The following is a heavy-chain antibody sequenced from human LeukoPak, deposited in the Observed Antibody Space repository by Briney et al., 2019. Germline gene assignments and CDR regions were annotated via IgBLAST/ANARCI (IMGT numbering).Heavy chain of an antibody. Sequence: ASVKVSCEASGYTFTSYDINWVRQATGQGLEWMGWMNPNSGNTGYAQKFQGRVTMTRNTSISTAYMELSSLRSEDTAVYYCAVYDSSGYYYSNDAFDIWGQGTMVTVSS. J-gene: IGHJ3*02. V-gene: IGHV1-8*01. CDR2: MNPNSGNT. D-gene: IGHD3-22*01. CDR3: AVYDSSGYYYSNDAFDI. CDR1: GYTFTSYD.